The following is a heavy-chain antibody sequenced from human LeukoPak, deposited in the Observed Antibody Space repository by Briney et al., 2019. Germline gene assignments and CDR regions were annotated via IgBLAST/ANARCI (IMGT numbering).Heavy chain of an antibody. CDR1: GGSFSGYY. Sequence: PSETLSLTCAVYGGSFSGYYWSWIRQPPGKGLEWIGEINYSGSTDYNPSLKSRVTISVDTSKNQFSLKLNSVTAADTAVYYCARRCSSTSCYNYWGQGTLVTVSS. CDR3: ARRCSSTSCYNY. J-gene: IGHJ4*02. CDR2: INYSGST. D-gene: IGHD2-2*02. V-gene: IGHV4-34*01.